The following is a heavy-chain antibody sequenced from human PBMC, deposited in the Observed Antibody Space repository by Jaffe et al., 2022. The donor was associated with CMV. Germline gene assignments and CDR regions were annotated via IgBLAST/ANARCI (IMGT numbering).Heavy chain of an antibody. Sequence: EVQLVESGGGLVQPGGSLRLSCAASGFTFSSYWMSWVRQAPGKGLEWVANIKQDGSEKYYVDSVKGRFTISRDNAKNSLYLQMNSLRAEDTAVYYCARDISPYYYDSSGYYYVPGAFDIWGQGTMVTVSS. D-gene: IGHD3-22*01. CDR2: IKQDGSEK. J-gene: IGHJ3*02. CDR3: ARDISPYYYDSSGYYYVPGAFDI. V-gene: IGHV3-7*01. CDR1: GFTFSSYW.